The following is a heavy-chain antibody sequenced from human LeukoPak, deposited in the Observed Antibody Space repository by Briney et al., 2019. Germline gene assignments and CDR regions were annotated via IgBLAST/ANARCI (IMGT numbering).Heavy chain of an antibody. CDR2: IRYDGSNK. V-gene: IGHV3-30*02. D-gene: IGHD6-13*01. Sequence: GGSLRLSCAASGFTFSSYGMHWVRQAPGKGLEWVAFIRYDGSNKYYADSVKGRFTISRDNSKNTLYLQMNSLRAEDTAVYYCAKARDYYSSSWYGDYWGQGTLVTVSS. J-gene: IGHJ4*02. CDR1: GFTFSSYG. CDR3: AKARDYYSSSWYGDY.